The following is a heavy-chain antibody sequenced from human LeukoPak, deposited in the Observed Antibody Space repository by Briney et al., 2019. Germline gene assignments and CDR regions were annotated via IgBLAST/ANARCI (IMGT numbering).Heavy chain of an antibody. D-gene: IGHD5-18*01. CDR3: ARDYHRYSYGHQSWFDP. CDR2: ISSSSSYI. Sequence: PGGSLRLSCAASGFTFSSYEMNWVRQAPGKGLEWVSSISSSSSYIYYADSVKGRFTISRDNAKNSLYLQMNSLRAEDTAVYYCARDYHRYSYGHQSWFDPWGQGTLVTVSS. V-gene: IGHV3-21*01. CDR1: GFTFSSYE. J-gene: IGHJ5*02.